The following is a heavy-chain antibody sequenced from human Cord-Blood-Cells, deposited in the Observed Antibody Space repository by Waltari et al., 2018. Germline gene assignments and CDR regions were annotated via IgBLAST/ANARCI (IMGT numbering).Heavy chain of an antibody. Sequence: QVQLVQSGAEVKKPGSSVKVSCKASGGTFSSYAISWVRQAPGQGLEWMGGIIPIFGTANYAQKFQGRVTITADKSTSTAYMGLSSLRSEDTAVYYCAEGPRPNWNYYYYGMDVWGQGTTVTVSS. CDR3: AEGPRPNWNYYYYGMDV. CDR1: GGTFSSYA. V-gene: IGHV1-69*06. J-gene: IGHJ6*02. CDR2: IIPIFGTA. D-gene: IGHD1-1*01.